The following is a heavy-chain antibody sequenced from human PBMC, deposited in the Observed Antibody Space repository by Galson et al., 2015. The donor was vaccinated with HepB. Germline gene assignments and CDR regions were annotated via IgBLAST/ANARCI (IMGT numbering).Heavy chain of an antibody. CDR3: GRSYYGRGAFDI. D-gene: IGHD1-26*01. CDR2: ITPIFGSA. J-gene: IGHJ3*02. V-gene: IGHV1-69*13. Sequence: SVKVSCKASGGTFRNYAISWVRQAPGQGLEWMGGITPIFGSANYAQKFQGRVTITADESTSTAYMELSSLRSEDTAVYYCGRSYYGRGAFDIWGQGTMVTVSS. CDR1: GGTFRNYA.